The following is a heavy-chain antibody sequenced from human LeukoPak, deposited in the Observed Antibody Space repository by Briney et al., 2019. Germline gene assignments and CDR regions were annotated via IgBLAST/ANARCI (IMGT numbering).Heavy chain of an antibody. J-gene: IGHJ4*02. CDR3: ARMIGLGEVSPYFDY. CDR2: IYPRDSDI. Sequence: GESLKISCKGSGYSFTTYWIAWVRQMPGKGLEWMGIIYPRDSDIRYSPPFQGQVTISADKSISTAFLQWNSLKASDTAMYYCARMIGLGEVSPYFDYWGQGSLVTVSS. V-gene: IGHV5-51*01. CDR1: GYSFTTYW. D-gene: IGHD3-16*02.